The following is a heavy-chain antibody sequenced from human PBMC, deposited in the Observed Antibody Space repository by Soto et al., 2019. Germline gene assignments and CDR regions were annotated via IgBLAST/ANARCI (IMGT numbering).Heavy chain of an antibody. CDR3: ARLGYANHYYYYGMDI. CDR2: IYPGDSDT. CDR1: GYSFTSYW. Sequence: GESLKISCKGSGYSFTSYWIGWVRQMPGKGLEWMGIIYPGDSDTRYSPSFQGQVTISADKSISTAYLQWSSLKASDTAMYYCARLGYANHYYYYGMDIWGSGTTVTVSS. D-gene: IGHD5-12*01. J-gene: IGHJ6*04. V-gene: IGHV5-51*01.